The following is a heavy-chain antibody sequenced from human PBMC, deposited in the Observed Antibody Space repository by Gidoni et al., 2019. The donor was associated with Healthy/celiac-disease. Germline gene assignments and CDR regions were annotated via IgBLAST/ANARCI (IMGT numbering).Heavy chain of an antibody. V-gene: IGHV3-23*01. CDR3: AKVWDYYDSSGYYYFDY. D-gene: IGHD3-22*01. CDR1: GFTFSSYA. J-gene: IGHJ4*02. CDR2: ISGSGGST. Sequence: EVQLLESGGGLVQPGGSLRLSCAASGFTFSSYAMSWVRQAPGKGLDWVSAISGSGGSTYYADSVKGRFTISRDNSKNTLYLQMNSLRAEDTAVYYCAKVWDYYDSSGYYYFDYWGQGTLVTVSS.